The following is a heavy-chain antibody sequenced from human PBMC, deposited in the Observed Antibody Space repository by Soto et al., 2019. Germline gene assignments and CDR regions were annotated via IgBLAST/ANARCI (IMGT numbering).Heavy chain of an antibody. CDR1: GFTFSSYS. CDR3: ARDRGGGIYYYYYYGMDV. Sequence: WGSLRLSCAASGFTFSSYSMNWVRQAPGKGLEWVSYISSSSSTIYYADSVKGRFTISRDNAKNSLYLQMNSLRDEDTAVYYCARDRGGGIYYYYYYGMDVWGQGTTVTVSS. V-gene: IGHV3-48*02. D-gene: IGHD2-8*02. J-gene: IGHJ6*02. CDR2: ISSSSSTI.